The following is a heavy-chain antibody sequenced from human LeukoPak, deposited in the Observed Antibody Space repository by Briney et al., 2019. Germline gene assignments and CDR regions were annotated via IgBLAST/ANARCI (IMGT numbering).Heavy chain of an antibody. CDR2: IYYSGST. V-gene: IGHV4-30-4*01. D-gene: IGHD2-15*01. J-gene: IGHJ6*02. CDR3: ARALGYCSGGSCYSLAHEDV. Sequence: SETLSLTCTVSGGSISSGDYYWSWIRQPPGKGLEWIGYIYYSGSTYYNPSLKSRVTISVDTSKNQFSLKLSSVTAADTAVYYCARALGYCSGGSCYSLAHEDVWGQGTTVTVSS. CDR1: GGSISSGDYY.